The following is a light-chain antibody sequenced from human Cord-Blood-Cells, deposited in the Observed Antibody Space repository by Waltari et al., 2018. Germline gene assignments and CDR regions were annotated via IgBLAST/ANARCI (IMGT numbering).Light chain of an antibody. CDR3: QAWDSSVV. V-gene: IGLV3-1*01. CDR1: KLGEKY. J-gene: IGLJ2*01. Sequence: SYELTQPPSVSVSPGQTASTTCSGDKLGEKYACWYQQKPGQSPVLVIYQDSKRPSGIPERFSGSNSGNTATLTISGTQAMDEADYYCQAWDSSVVFGGGTKLTVL. CDR2: QDS.